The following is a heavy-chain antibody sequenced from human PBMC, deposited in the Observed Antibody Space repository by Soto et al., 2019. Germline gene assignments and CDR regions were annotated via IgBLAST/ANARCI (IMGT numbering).Heavy chain of an antibody. D-gene: IGHD4-17*01. V-gene: IGHV1-8*02. CDR2: MNPNSGNT. Sequence: ASVKVSCKTSGYTFTLYFMHWVRQATGQGLEWMGWMNPNSGNTGYAQKFQGRVTMTRNTSISTAYMELSSLRSEDTAVYYCARGHINGDYDDYWGQGTLVTVSS. J-gene: IGHJ4*02. CDR1: GYTFTLYF. CDR3: ARGHINGDYDDY.